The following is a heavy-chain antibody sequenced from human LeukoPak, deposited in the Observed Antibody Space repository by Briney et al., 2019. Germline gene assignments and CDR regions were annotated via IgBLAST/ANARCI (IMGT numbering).Heavy chain of an antibody. CDR2: IYSGGST. Sequence: GGSLRLSCAASGFTVSSNYMSWVRQAPGKGLEWVSVIYSGGSTYYADSVKGRFTISRDNSKNTLYLQMNSLRAEDTAVYYCAAVIVGATPLSAFDIWGQGTMVTVSS. CDR1: GFTVSSNY. J-gene: IGHJ3*02. CDR3: AAVIVGATPLSAFDI. V-gene: IGHV3-53*01. D-gene: IGHD1-26*01.